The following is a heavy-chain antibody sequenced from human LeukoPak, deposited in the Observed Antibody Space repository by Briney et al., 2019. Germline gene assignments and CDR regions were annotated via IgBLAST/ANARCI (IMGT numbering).Heavy chain of an antibody. J-gene: IGHJ4*02. Sequence: PGGSLRLSCAASGLTFSRYWMHWVRQAPGKGLVWVSRINSDGSSTSYADSVKGRFTISRDNAKNSLYLQMNSLRAEDTAVYFCARILYGDYVDYWGQGTLVTVSS. CDR1: GLTFSRYW. CDR3: ARILYGDYVDY. D-gene: IGHD4-17*01. CDR2: INSDGSST. V-gene: IGHV3-74*01.